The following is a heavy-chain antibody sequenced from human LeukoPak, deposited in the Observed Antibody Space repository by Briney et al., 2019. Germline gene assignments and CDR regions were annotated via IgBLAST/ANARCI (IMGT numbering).Heavy chain of an antibody. CDR2: ISGSGGST. Sequence: GGSLRLSCAASGFTFSCYDMSWLRQAPGEGLEWVSAISGSGGSTYYADSVKGRFTISRDNSKNTLYLQMHSLRAEDTAVYYCAKDRYCSSTSCTEGDWFDPWGQGTLVTVSS. CDR3: AKDRYCSSTSCTEGDWFDP. CDR1: GFTFSCYD. V-gene: IGHV3-23*01. D-gene: IGHD2-2*01. J-gene: IGHJ5*02.